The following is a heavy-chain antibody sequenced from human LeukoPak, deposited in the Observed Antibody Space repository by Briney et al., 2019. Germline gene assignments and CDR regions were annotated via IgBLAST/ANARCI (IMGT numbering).Heavy chain of an antibody. Sequence: GGSLRLSCAASGFTFSSYAMTWVRQAPGKGLEWVSAISGSGGSTYYADSVKGRFTISRDNSKNTLHLQMNSLRAEDTAVYYCASHQHGSGWYWGQGTLVTVSS. J-gene: IGHJ4*02. CDR2: ISGSGGST. CDR3: ASHQHGSGWY. V-gene: IGHV3-23*01. D-gene: IGHD6-19*01. CDR1: GFTFSSYA.